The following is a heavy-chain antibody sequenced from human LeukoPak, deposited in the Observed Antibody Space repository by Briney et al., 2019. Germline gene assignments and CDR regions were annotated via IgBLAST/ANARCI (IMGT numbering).Heavy chain of an antibody. Sequence: SETLSLTCTVSGGSISSGGYYWSWIRQHPGKGLEWIGYIYYSGSTYYNPSLKSRVTISVDTSKNQFSLKLSSVTAADTAVYYCARGGYDSSGYYYWFDPWGQGTLATVSS. CDR1: GGSISSGGYY. J-gene: IGHJ5*02. CDR3: ARGGYDSSGYYYWFDP. V-gene: IGHV4-31*03. D-gene: IGHD3-22*01. CDR2: IYYSGST.